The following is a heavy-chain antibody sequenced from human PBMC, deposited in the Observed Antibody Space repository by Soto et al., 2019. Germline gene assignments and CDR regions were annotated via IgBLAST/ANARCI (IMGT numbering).Heavy chain of an antibody. CDR3: ARRITIFGEQGPTYAFDI. D-gene: IGHD3-3*01. V-gene: IGHV4-30-4*01. CDR2: IYYSGST. J-gene: IGHJ3*02. CDR1: GGSISSGDYY. Sequence: QVQLQESGPGLVKPSQTLSLTCTVSGGSISSGDYYWSWIRQPPGKGLEWIGYIYYSGSTYYNPSLESRVTISVDTSKNQFSLKLSSVTAADTAVYYCARRITIFGEQGPTYAFDIWGQGTMVTVSS.